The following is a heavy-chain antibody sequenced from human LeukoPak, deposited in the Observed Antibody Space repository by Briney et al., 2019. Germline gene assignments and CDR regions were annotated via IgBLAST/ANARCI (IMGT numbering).Heavy chain of an antibody. V-gene: IGHV3-23*01. Sequence: PGGSLRLSCAASGFTFSSYAMSWVRQPPGKGLEWVSSISGSGGSTYYSDSVKGRFTTSRDNSKNTLNLQLTSLRAEDTAVYYGAKDRSSGWYDAFDIWGQGTMVIVSS. CDR1: GFTFSSYA. CDR2: ISGSGGST. D-gene: IGHD6-19*01. J-gene: IGHJ3*02. CDR3: AKDRSSGWYDAFDI.